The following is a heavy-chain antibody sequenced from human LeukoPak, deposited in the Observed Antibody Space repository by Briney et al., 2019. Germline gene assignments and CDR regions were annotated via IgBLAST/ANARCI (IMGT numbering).Heavy chain of an antibody. CDR1: GGSISSSSYY. CDR3: ARHKDAAMVTTFDF. Sequence: SETLSLTCTVSGGSISSSSYYWGWIRQPPGKGLEWIGSIYYSGSTYYNPSLKSRVTISGDTSKNQFSLRLSSVTAADTAVYSCARHKDAAMVTTFDFWGQGTLVTVSS. J-gene: IGHJ4*02. D-gene: IGHD5-18*01. CDR2: IYYSGST. V-gene: IGHV4-39*01.